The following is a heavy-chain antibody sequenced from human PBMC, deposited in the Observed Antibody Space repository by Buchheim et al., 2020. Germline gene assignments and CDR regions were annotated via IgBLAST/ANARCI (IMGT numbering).Heavy chain of an antibody. D-gene: IGHD3-22*01. Sequence: QVQLVESGGGVVQPGRSLRLSCAASGFTFSSYGMHWVRQAPGKGLEWVAVISYDGSNKYYADSVKGRFTISRDNSKNTLYLQMNSLRAEDTAVYYCAKGGAYYYDSSGYLTHWGQGTL. J-gene: IGHJ4*02. CDR3: AKGGAYYYDSSGYLTH. CDR2: ISYDGSNK. V-gene: IGHV3-30*18. CDR1: GFTFSSYG.